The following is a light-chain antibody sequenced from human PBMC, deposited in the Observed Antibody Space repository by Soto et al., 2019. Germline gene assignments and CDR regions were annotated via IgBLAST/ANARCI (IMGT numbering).Light chain of an antibody. CDR2: AAS. J-gene: IGKJ5*01. CDR1: QSVSSN. CDR3: QQSYSTPIT. V-gene: IGKV1-39*01. Sequence: MTQSPATLSVSPGERATRSCRASQSVSSNLAWYQQKPGKAPKLLIYAASSLQSGVPSRFSGSGSGTDFTLTISSLQPEDFATYYCQQSYSTPITFGQGTRLEIK.